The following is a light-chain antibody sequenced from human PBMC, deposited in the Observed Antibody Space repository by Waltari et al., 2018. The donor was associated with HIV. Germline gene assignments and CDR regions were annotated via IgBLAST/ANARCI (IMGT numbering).Light chain of an antibody. CDR2: KDN. CDR1: SPNIERNY. V-gene: IGLV1-47*01. CDR3: AVWDESLDGWL. Sequence: QSELTQSPSASGTPGLRITISCSGSSPNIERNYVYWYKQFPGATPKVLIYKDNERPSGVPDRISGSKSGTSASLLISGLRSDDEADYYCAVWDESLDGWLFGGGTKLTVL. J-gene: IGLJ3*02.